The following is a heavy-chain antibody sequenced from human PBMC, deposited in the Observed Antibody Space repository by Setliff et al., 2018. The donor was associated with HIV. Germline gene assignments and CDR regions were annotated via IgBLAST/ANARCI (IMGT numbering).Heavy chain of an antibody. D-gene: IGHD3-10*01. CDR3: ARGKGVGGVVITGGLDV. Sequence: ASVRFCKASGHTFTNVDIHWLRRATGQGLEWMGWMNPNTGVSGYALKFQARVTMTRDTSISTAYMELSSLTSEDTAVYYCARGKGVGGVVITGGLDVWGKGTTVTVSS. V-gene: IGHV1-8*01. CDR2: MNPNTGVS. CDR1: GHTFTNVD. J-gene: IGHJ6*04.